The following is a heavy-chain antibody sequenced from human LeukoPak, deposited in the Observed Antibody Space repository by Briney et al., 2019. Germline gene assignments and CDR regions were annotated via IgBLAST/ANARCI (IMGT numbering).Heavy chain of an antibody. D-gene: IGHD3-22*01. J-gene: IGHJ3*02. Sequence: SETLSLTCAVYGGSFSGYYWSWIRQPPGKGLEWIGQINHSGSTNYNPSLKSRVTISVDTSKNQFSLKLSSVTAADTAVYYCARWGRSYYCDSSGFDIWGQGTMVTVSS. CDR1: GGSFSGYY. V-gene: IGHV4-34*01. CDR2: INHSGST. CDR3: ARWGRSYYCDSSGFDI.